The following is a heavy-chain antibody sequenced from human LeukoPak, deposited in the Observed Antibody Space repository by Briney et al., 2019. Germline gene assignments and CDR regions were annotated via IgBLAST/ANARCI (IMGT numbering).Heavy chain of an antibody. Sequence: KPGGSLRLSCAASGFTFSSYSMNWVRQAPGKGLEWVSSISSSSSYIYYADSVKGRFTISRDNAKNSLYLQMNSLRDEDTAVYYCAGPPGDYPYFFNFWGQGALVTVSS. CDR1: GFTFSSYS. CDR2: ISSSSSYI. D-gene: IGHD4-17*01. J-gene: IGHJ4*02. CDR3: AGPPGDYPYFFNF. V-gene: IGHV3-21*01.